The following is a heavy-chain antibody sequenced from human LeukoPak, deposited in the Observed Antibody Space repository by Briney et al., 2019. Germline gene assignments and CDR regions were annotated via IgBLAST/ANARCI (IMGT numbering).Heavy chain of an antibody. J-gene: IGHJ4*02. D-gene: IGHD1/OR15-1a*01. CDR3: ARAGRGSWYGEQPLFDY. Sequence: GGSLRLSCAASGFTFSAHDMSWIRQDLWKGLESVSYISIDGNTIYYAGSVKGRFTISRDNAKNSLDMQMCSLRAEDTAGYYCARAGRGSWYGEQPLFDYWGQGTLVTVSS. CDR2: ISIDGNTI. CDR1: GFTFSAHD. V-gene: IGHV3-11*04.